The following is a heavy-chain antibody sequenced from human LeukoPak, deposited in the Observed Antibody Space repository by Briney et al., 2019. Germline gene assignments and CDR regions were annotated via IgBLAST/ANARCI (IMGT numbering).Heavy chain of an antibody. CDR3: AGETRYNWNDGLYFDY. Sequence: SETLSLTCTVSGGSISSSSYYWGWIRQPPGKGLEWIGSIYYSGSTYYNPSLKSRVTISVDRSKNQFSLKLSSVTAADTAVYYCAGETRYNWNDGLYFDYWGQGTLVTVSS. J-gene: IGHJ4*02. CDR2: IYYSGST. D-gene: IGHD1-1*01. V-gene: IGHV4-39*07. CDR1: GGSISSSSYY.